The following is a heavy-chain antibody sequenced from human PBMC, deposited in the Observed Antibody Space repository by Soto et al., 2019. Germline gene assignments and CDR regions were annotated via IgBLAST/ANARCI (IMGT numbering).Heavy chain of an antibody. CDR1: GFTFDTYG. Sequence: QVQLVESGGGVVQPGRSLSLSCAASGFTFDTYGMHWDRQAPGKGLEWLSVTSWGEGSKYYADSVKGRFTISRDNSKNTLYLQMDSLRPEAPAIYFGAREGTGGDYWGAHWGQGTLVTVS. D-gene: IGHD3-3*01. V-gene: IGHV3-30*03. CDR2: TSWGEGSK. J-gene: IGHJ4*02. CDR3: AREGTGGDYWGAH.